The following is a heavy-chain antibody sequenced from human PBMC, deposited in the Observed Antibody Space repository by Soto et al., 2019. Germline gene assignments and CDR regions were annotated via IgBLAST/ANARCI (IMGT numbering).Heavy chain of an antibody. Sequence: QVQLVQSGAEVKKPGASVKVSCKASGYTFTSYGISWVRQAPGQGLEWMGWISAYNGNTNYAQKLQGRVTMTTDTSTSTAYMELRSLRSDETAVYYCARGGEDIVVVVAATPGWFDPWGQGTLVTVSS. D-gene: IGHD2-15*01. CDR1: GYTFTSYG. V-gene: IGHV1-18*01. J-gene: IGHJ5*02. CDR3: ARGGEDIVVVVAATPGWFDP. CDR2: ISAYNGNT.